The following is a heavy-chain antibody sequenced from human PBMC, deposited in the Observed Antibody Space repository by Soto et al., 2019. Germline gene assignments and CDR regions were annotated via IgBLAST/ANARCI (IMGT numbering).Heavy chain of an antibody. CDR1: GGSIDTYR. J-gene: IGHJ6*02. Sequence: SETLSLTCSVSGGSIDTYRWDWIRQFPGKALDWIGHIYHLYNIGSTNYNPSLESRVSIAIDTSENQFSLKLSSVTAADTAVYYCARDGDRSGWTLSYGMDVWGQGTTVTVSS. CDR2: IYHLYNIGST. CDR3: ARDGDRSGWTLSYGMDV. V-gene: IGHV4-59*13. D-gene: IGHD6-19*01.